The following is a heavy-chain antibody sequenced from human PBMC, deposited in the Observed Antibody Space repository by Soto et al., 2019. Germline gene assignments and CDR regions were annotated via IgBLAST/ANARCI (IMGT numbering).Heavy chain of an antibody. D-gene: IGHD3-3*01. CDR2: INPNSGGT. CDR3: ARVEPTYYDFWSGLYYYMDV. CDR1: GYTFTGYY. J-gene: IGHJ6*03. Sequence: ASVKVSCKASGYTFTGYYMHWVRQAPGQGLEWMGWINPNSGGTNYAQKFQGWVTMTRDTSISTAYMELSRLRSDDTAVYYCARVEPTYYDFWSGLYYYMDVWGKGTTVTVSS. V-gene: IGHV1-2*04.